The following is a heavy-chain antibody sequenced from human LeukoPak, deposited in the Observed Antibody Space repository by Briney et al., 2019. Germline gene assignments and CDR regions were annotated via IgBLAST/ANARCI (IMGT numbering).Heavy chain of an antibody. Sequence: GGSLRLSCAASGFTFSSYGMHWVRQAPGKGLEWVAVISYDGSNKYYADSVKGRFTISRDNSKNTLYLQMNSLRAEDTAVYYCARDGRFGDYYYDSSGYLENSLDYWGQGTLVTVSS. CDR2: ISYDGSNK. D-gene: IGHD3-22*01. J-gene: IGHJ4*02. V-gene: IGHV3-30*03. CDR1: GFTFSSYG. CDR3: ARDGRFGDYYYDSSGYLENSLDY.